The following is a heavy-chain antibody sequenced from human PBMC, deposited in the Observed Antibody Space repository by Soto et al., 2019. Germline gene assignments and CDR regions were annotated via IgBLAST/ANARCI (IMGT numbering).Heavy chain of an antibody. CDR1: GFTFGAYV. V-gene: IGHV3-30*03. J-gene: IGHJ4*02. Sequence: GGSLRLSCAASGFTFGAYVMHWVRQAPGKGLEWVAHISYDGINKYYADSVKGRFTISRDNARNTVYLQMNSLRVEDTAVYYCARDRLGYSYGSFDYWGQGTLVTVSS. D-gene: IGHD5-18*01. CDR2: ISYDGINK. CDR3: ARDRLGYSYGSFDY.